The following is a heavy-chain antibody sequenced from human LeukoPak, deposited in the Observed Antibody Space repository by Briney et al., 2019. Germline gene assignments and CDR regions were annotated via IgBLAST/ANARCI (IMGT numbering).Heavy chain of an antibody. CDR3: TRHDILELATTPFDY. Sequence: GGSLRLSCAASGFTFSGSAMHWVRQASGKGLEWVGRIRSKANSYATAYAASVKGRFTISRDDSKNTAYLQMTSLKPEDTAVYYCTRHDILELATTPFDYWGQGTLVTVSS. V-gene: IGHV3-73*01. CDR2: IRSKANSYAT. D-gene: IGHD5-24*01. CDR1: GFTFSGSA. J-gene: IGHJ4*02.